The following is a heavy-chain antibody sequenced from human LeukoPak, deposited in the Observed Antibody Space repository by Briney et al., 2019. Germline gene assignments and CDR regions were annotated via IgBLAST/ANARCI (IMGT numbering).Heavy chain of an antibody. V-gene: IGHV1-8*01. CDR2: MNPNSGDT. CDR1: GYTFTTYD. Sequence: ASVKVSCKASGYTFTTYDITWVRQATGQGLEWMGWMNPNSGDTAYAQKFQGRVAMTRDASISTAYMELSSLRSEDTAVYYCARGLGDYYDTSGYYYAVPAHWGQGTLVTVSS. J-gene: IGHJ4*02. D-gene: IGHD3-22*01. CDR3: ARGLGDYYDTSGYYYAVPAH.